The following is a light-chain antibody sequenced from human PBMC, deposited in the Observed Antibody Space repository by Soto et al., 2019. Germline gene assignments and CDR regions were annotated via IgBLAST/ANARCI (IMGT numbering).Light chain of an antibody. CDR3: QQYNSYLYT. V-gene: IGKV1-5*01. CDR1: QSISSW. Sequence: DIQMPQSPSTLSASVGDRATITCRASQSISSWLAWYQQKPGKAPKLLIYDASILESGVPSRFSGSGSGTEFTLTISSLQPDDFATYYGQQYNSYLYTFGQGTKLEIK. CDR2: DAS. J-gene: IGKJ2*01.